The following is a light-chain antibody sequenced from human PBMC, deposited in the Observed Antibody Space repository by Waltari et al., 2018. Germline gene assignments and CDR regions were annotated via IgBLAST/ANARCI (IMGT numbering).Light chain of an antibody. CDR3: QKNEALPAT. Sequence: EIVLTQSPDTLSLSPGERATLSCRASQSIGKYLIWYQQKPGQAPRLLIYASSIRATGIPDRFSDSGSGTDFSLTISSLEPEDFAVYYCQKNEALPATFGQGTKVEIK. CDR1: QSIGKY. V-gene: IGKV3-20*01. J-gene: IGKJ1*01. CDR2: ASS.